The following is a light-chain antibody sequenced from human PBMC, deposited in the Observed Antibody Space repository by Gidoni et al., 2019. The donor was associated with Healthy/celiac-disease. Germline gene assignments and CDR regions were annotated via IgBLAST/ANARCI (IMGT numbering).Light chain of an antibody. CDR2: DAS. CDR3: QQRSNWPPYT. V-gene: IGKV3-11*01. Sequence: ESVLTQSPATLSLSPGERATPSCRASKSVSSYLALYQQKPCQAPRLLISDASNRATGIPARFSGSGSGTDFTLTISSLEPEDFAVYYCQQRSNWPPYTFGQGTKLEIK. CDR1: KSVSSY. J-gene: IGKJ2*01.